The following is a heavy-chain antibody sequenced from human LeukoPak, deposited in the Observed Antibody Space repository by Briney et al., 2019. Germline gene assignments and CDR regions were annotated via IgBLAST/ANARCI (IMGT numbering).Heavy chain of an antibody. Sequence: GGSLRLSCVASGFTFSNYWMHWVRQIPGKGLVWVSRISGDGNGRSYADSVEGRFTISRDNAENTLYLHLNSLRVEDTAVYYCARIRSRKWGFDYWGQGTLVTVSS. D-gene: IGHD1-26*01. J-gene: IGHJ4*02. CDR3: ARIRSRKWGFDY. CDR2: ISGDGNGR. CDR1: GFTFSNYW. V-gene: IGHV3-74*01.